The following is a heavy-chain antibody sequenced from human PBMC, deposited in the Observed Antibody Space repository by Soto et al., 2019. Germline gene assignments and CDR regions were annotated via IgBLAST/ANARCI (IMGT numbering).Heavy chain of an antibody. J-gene: IGHJ4*02. CDR2: VFHSGIT. CDR3: ARDQNVSPYFDY. Sequence: PSETLSLTCSISGGSISSYYWSWIRQPPRKGLEWIGYVFHSGITGYNPSLKSRVTISVDASKNLFSLKLISVTAAATDVSYCARDQNVSPYFDYWGQGTLVTVSS. V-gene: IGHV4-59*01. CDR1: GGSISSYY.